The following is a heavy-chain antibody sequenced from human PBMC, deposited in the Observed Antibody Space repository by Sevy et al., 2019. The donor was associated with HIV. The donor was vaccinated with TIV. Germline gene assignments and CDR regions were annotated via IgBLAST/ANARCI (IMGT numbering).Heavy chain of an antibody. CDR2: IYSGTNT. D-gene: IGHD3-22*01. J-gene: IGHJ6*02. CDR1: GFNVSSNY. Sequence: GGSLRLSCAASGFNVSSNYMNWVRQAPGKGLEWVSVIYSGTNTYYADSVKGRFTISRDTSKNTLYLQMNSLRAEDMAVDYCARDRITYYYDSSGYYTSGYGMDVWGQGTTVTVSS. CDR3: ARDRITYYYDSSGYYTSGYGMDV. V-gene: IGHV3-53*01.